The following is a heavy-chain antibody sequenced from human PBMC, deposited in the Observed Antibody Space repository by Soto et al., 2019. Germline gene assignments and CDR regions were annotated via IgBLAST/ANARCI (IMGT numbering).Heavy chain of an antibody. Sequence: QVQLVQSGAEVRKPGASVKVSCKASGYTFTSYTFSWVRQAPGQGLEWMGWISVNNGNVRYAQKLQGRVTMTTDTSTSTASVEVWSLRSDDTAVYYCARQKGINNYYGMDVWGQGTTVTVSS. V-gene: IGHV1-18*04. CDR3: ARQKGINNYYGMDV. CDR2: ISVNNGNV. D-gene: IGHD3-10*01. J-gene: IGHJ6*02. CDR1: GYTFTSYT.